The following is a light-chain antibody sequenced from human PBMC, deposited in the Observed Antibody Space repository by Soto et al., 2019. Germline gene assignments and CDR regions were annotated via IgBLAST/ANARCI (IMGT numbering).Light chain of an antibody. CDR1: QRVSSSY. J-gene: IGKJ5*01. CDR2: DAS. V-gene: IGKV3-20*01. Sequence: EIVLTQSPGTLSLSTGERATLSCRASQRVSSSYLAWYQQKPGQAPRLLIYDASNRATGIPARFSGSGSGTDFTLTISRLEPEDSAVYYCQQFDDSVTFGQ. CDR3: QQFDDSVT.